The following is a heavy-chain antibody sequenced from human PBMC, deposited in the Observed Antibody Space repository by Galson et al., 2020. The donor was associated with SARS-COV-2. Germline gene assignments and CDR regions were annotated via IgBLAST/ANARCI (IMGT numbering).Heavy chain of an antibody. Sequence: SGPTLVKPRETLTLTCTCSGFSLSTGGVGVAWIRQPPGKALEWLALIYCDDDKRYSPSLKGRLTIAKDTSKNQVVLTMTNVDPVDTATFYCARRRPDTTSSFHYYYYGLDVWGQGITVTVSS. CDR3: ARRRPDTTSSFHYYYYGLDV. V-gene: IGHV2-5*02. CDR2: IYCDDDK. CDR1: GFSLSTGGVG. J-gene: IGHJ6*02. D-gene: IGHD6-6*01.